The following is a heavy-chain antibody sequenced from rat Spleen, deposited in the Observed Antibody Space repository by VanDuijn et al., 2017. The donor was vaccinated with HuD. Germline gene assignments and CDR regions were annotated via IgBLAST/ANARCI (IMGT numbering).Heavy chain of an antibody. CDR2: ISSGGNT. J-gene: IGHJ3*01. CDR1: GFSLTRND. D-gene: IGHD1-12*02. V-gene: IGHV2S12*01. CDR3: TRDHSYWGSYYPGGFAY. Sequence: QVQLKESGPGLVQPSQTLSLTCTVSGFSLTRNDVSWVRQPPGKGLEWIAAISSGGNTYYNSALKSRLSISRDTSKSQVFLKMNSLQTEDTAIYFCTRDHSYWGSYYPGGFAYWGQGTLVTVSS.